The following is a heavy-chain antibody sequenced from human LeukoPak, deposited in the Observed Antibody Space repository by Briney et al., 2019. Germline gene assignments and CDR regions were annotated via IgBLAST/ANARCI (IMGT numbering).Heavy chain of an antibody. CDR2: ISGSGGST. J-gene: IGHJ4*02. CDR1: GFTFSSYA. Sequence: GGSLRLSCAASGFTFSSYAMSWVRQTPGKGLEWVSAISGSGGSTYYADSVRGRFAISRDNSKNTLYLQMNSLRAEDTAVYYCAKVGSRMVTDDYWGRGTLVTVSS. D-gene: IGHD2-21*02. CDR3: AKVGSRMVTDDY. V-gene: IGHV3-23*01.